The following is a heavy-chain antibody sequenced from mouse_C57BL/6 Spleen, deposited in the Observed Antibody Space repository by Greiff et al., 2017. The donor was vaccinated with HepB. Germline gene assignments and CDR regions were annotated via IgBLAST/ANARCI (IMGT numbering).Heavy chain of an antibody. Sequence: QVHVKQPGAELVKPGASVKLSCKASGYTFTSYWMHWVKQRPGRGLEWIGRIDPNSGGTKYNEKFKSKATLTVDKPSSTAYMQLSSLTSEDSAVYYCARKAYSGYAMDYWGQGTSVTVSS. D-gene: IGHD2-12*01. V-gene: IGHV1-72*01. CDR2: IDPNSGGT. CDR1: GYTFTSYW. J-gene: IGHJ4*01. CDR3: ARKAYSGYAMDY.